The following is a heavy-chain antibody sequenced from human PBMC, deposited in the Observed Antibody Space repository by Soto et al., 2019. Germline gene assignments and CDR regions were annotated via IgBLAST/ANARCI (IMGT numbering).Heavy chain of an antibody. CDR2: INAGNGNT. J-gene: IGHJ5*02. Sequence: ASVKVSCKASGYTFTSYAMHWVRQAPGQRLEWMGWINAGNGNTKYAQKLQGRVTMTTDTSTSTAYMELRSLRSDDTAVYYCARDNNWNAPSPFDPWGQGTLVTVSS. D-gene: IGHD1-20*01. V-gene: IGHV1-3*01. CDR3: ARDNNWNAPSPFDP. CDR1: GYTFTSYA.